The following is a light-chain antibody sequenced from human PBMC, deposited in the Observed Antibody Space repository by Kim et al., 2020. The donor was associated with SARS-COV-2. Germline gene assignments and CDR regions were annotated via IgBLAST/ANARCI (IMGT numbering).Light chain of an antibody. CDR3: QQRSFWPVT. Sequence: CQGEGVTAPCRASQGVGSQLAWYQKKGGQAPRLVIYDASNRATVIPARFSGGGSRTDFTLTISSLEPEDVAAYCCQQRSFWPVTFGEGTKVDIK. CDR1: QGVGSQ. V-gene: IGKV3-11*01. J-gene: IGKJ1*01. CDR2: DAS.